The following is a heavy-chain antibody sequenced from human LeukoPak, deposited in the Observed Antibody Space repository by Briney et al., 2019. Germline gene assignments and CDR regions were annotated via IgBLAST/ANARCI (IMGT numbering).Heavy chain of an antibody. D-gene: IGHD6-19*01. V-gene: IGHV4-61*08. J-gene: IGHJ6*02. CDR2: IYHTGSN. CDR3: ARVRIAVAGMQGYYYGMDV. Sequence: PSETLSLTCTVSGGSVSSADYYWSWIRHPPGKTLEWIGYIYHTGSNNYEYSLKSRVTISVDTSKNQFSLKLSSVTAADTAVYYCARVRIAVAGMQGYYYGMDVWGQGTTVTVSS. CDR1: GGSVSSADYY.